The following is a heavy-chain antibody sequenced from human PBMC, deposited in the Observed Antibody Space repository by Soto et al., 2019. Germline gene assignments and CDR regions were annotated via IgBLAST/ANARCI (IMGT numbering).Heavy chain of an antibody. CDR1: GGSISSSSYY. CDR3: ARHPGLRGYYYGMDV. CDR2: IYYSGST. V-gene: IGHV4-39*01. Sequence: PSETLSLTCTVSGGSISSSSYYWGWIRQPPGKGLEWIGSIYYSGSTYYNPSLKSRVTISVDTSKNQFSLKLSSVTAADTAVYYCARHPGLRGYYYGMDVWGQGTTVTVSS. J-gene: IGHJ6*02.